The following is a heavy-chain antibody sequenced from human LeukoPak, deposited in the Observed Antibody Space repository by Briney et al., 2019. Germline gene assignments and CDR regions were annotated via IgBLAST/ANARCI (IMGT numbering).Heavy chain of an antibody. CDR2: IYYSGST. J-gene: IGHJ4*02. V-gene: IGHV4-59*01. Sequence: SETLSLTCAVYGGSFSGYYWSWIRQPPGKGLEWIGYIYYSGSTNYNPSLKSRVTISVDTSKNQFSLKLSSVTAADTAVYYCARGGAIFGVVTLKYWGQGTLVTVSS. CDR3: ARGGAIFGVVTLKY. D-gene: IGHD3-3*01. CDR1: GGSFSGYY.